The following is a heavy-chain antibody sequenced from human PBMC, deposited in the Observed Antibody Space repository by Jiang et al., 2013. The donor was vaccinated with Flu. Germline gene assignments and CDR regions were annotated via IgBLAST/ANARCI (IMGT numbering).Heavy chain of an antibody. V-gene: IGHV5-10-1*01. J-gene: IGHJ4*02. CDR1: GYSFTSYW. CDR2: IDPSDSYT. CDR3: ARLPIVVVVAATLPDY. D-gene: IGHD2-15*01. Sequence: RISCKGSGYSFTSYWISWARQMPGKGLEWMGRIDPSDSYTNYSPSFQGHVTISADKSISTAYLQWSSLKASDTAMYYCARLPIVVVVAATLPDYWGQGTLVTVSS.